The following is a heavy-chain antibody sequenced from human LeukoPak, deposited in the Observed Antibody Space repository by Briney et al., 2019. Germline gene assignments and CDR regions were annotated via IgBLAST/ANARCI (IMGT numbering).Heavy chain of an antibody. D-gene: IGHD3-3*01. V-gene: IGHV3-30*02. Sequence: GGSLRLSCAASGFRFSSYGMHWVRQAPGKGLDWVAYIRYDGINEYYADSVKGRFTISRDLSKNTLFLQMNSLRPEDTAVYYCSKDRGVFGVAYSLDYWGQGTLVTDSS. CDR3: SKDRGVFGVAYSLDY. CDR1: GFRFSSYG. CDR2: IRYDGINE. J-gene: IGHJ4*02.